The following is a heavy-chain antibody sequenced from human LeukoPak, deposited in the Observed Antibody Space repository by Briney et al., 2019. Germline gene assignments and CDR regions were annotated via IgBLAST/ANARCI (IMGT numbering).Heavy chain of an antibody. Sequence: SETLSLTCTVSGGSISSYYWGWIRQPPGKGLEWIGYIHSSGRTSYQSSLKSRVTISVDTSKNQFSLKLSSVTASDTAVYYCARWGYYGSESYFDYWGQGTLVTVSS. CDR2: IHSSGRT. V-gene: IGHV4-59*08. D-gene: IGHD3-10*01. CDR3: ARWGYYGSESYFDY. CDR1: GGSISSYY. J-gene: IGHJ4*02.